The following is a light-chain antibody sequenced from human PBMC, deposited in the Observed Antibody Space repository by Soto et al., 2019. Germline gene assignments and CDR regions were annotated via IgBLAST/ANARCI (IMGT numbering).Light chain of an antibody. CDR2: DAS. Sequence: EIVLTQSPATLSLSPGERATLSCRASQSVSSYLAWYQQKPGQAPRLLIYDASNRATGIPARFSGSRSGTNFTLTISSLEPEDFAVYYCQQRSNWPGTFGQGTKV. J-gene: IGKJ1*01. CDR1: QSVSSY. CDR3: QQRSNWPGT. V-gene: IGKV3-11*01.